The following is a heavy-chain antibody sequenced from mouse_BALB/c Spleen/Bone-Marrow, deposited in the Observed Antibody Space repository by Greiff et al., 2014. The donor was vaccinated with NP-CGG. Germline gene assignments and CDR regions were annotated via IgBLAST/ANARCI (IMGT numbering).Heavy chain of an antibody. CDR2: IGSGGSYT. CDR1: GFTFSSYD. D-gene: IGHD2-4*01. V-gene: IGHV5-6*01. Sequence: EVQRVESGGGLVRPGGSLKLSCAASGFTFSSYDMSWVRQTPDKRLEWVATIGSGGSYTYYPDSVKGRFTISRDNAKNTLYLQMSSLKSEDTAMYYCSRLSYDYDGAWFAYWGQGTLVTVSA. J-gene: IGHJ3*01. CDR3: SRLSYDYDGAWFAY.